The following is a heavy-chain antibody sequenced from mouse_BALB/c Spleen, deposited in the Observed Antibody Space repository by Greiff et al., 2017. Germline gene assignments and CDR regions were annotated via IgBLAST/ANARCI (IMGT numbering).Heavy chain of an antibody. Sequence: EVQLQQSGPELVKPGASVKMSCKASGYTFTRYVMHWVKQKPGQGLEWIGYINPYNDGTKYNEKFKGKATLTSDKSSSTAYMELSSLTSEDSAVYYCARPYYGSSYWYFDVWGAGTTVTVSA. CDR1: GYTFTRYV. D-gene: IGHD1-1*01. CDR3: ARPYYGSSYWYFDV. J-gene: IGHJ1*01. V-gene: IGHV1-14*01. CDR2: INPYNDGT.